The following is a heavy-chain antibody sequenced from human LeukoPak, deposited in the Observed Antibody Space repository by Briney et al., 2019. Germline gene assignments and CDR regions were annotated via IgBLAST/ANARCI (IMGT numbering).Heavy chain of an antibody. CDR2: IYYSGST. CDR1: GGSISSYY. D-gene: IGHD2-2*01. Sequence: SETLSLTCTVSGGSISSYYWSWIRQPPGKGLEWIGYIYYSGSTNYNPPLKSRVTISVDTSKNQFSLKLSSVTAADTAVYYCARHHCSSTSCYANYYYMDVWGKGTTVTVSS. J-gene: IGHJ6*03. CDR3: ARHHCSSTSCYANYYYMDV. V-gene: IGHV4-59*08.